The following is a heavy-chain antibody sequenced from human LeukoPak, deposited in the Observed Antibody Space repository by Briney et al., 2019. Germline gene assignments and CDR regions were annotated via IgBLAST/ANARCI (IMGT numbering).Heavy chain of an antibody. D-gene: IGHD3-3*01. Sequence: ASVKDSCKASGYTFTGYYMHWVRQAPGQGLEWMGWINPNSGGTNYAQKFQGRVTMTRDTSISTAYMELSRLRSDDTAVYYCARVDFWSGSIDYWGQGTLVTVSS. J-gene: IGHJ4*02. CDR3: ARVDFWSGSIDY. V-gene: IGHV1-2*02. CDR2: INPNSGGT. CDR1: GYTFTGYY.